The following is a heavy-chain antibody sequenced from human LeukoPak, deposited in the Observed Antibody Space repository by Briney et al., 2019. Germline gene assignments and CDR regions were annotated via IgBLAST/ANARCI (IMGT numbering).Heavy chain of an antibody. CDR3: ARVRRDGYNDPFDY. V-gene: IGHV3-23*01. CDR2: ISASGGST. D-gene: IGHD5-24*01. J-gene: IGHJ4*02. Sequence: PGGSLRLSCAASGFTFSSYAMSWVRQAPGKGLEWVSRISASGGSTYYAASVRGRFTISRDNSKNTLSLQMNSLRAEDTAVYYCARVRRDGYNDPFDYWGQGTLVTVSS. CDR1: GFTFSSYA.